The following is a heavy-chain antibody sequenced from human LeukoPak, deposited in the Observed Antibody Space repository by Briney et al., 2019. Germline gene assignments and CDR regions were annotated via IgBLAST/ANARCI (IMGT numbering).Heavy chain of an antibody. V-gene: IGHV3-66*01. Sequence: GGSLRLSCAASGFTVSSNYMSWVRQAPGKGLEWVSVIYSGGSTYYADSVKGRFTISRDNSKNTQYLQMNSLRAEDTAVYYCAKGSLGSWYYFDYWGQGTLVTVSS. CDR3: AKGSLGSWYYFDY. CDR1: GFTVSSNY. CDR2: IYSGGST. J-gene: IGHJ4*02. D-gene: IGHD6-13*01.